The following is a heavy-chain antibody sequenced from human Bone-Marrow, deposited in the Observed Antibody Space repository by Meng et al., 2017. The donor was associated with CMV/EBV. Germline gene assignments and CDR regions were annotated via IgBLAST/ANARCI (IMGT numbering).Heavy chain of an antibody. V-gene: IGHV4-59*01. D-gene: IGHD3-10*01. J-gene: IGHJ4*02. CDR1: GGSISSYY. CDR2: IYYSGST. CDR3: ARLRMVRGVTAIDY. Sequence: GSLRLSCTVSGGSISSYYWSWIRQPPGKGLEWIGYIYYSGSTNYNPSLKSRVTISVDTSKNQFSLKLSSVTAADTAVYYCARLRMVRGVTAIDYWGQGTLVTVSS.